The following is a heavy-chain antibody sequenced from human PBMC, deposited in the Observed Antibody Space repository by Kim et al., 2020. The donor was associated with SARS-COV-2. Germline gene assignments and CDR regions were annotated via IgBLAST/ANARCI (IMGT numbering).Heavy chain of an antibody. V-gene: IGHV3-30*18. Sequence: GGSLRLSCAASGFTFSSYGMHWVRQAPGKGLEWVAVISYDGSNKYYADSVKGRFTISRDNSKNTLYLQMNSLRAEDTAVYYCAKDLAAAGTAARDYYYGMDVWGQGTTVTVSS. CDR3: AKDLAAAGTAARDYYYGMDV. J-gene: IGHJ6*02. CDR1: GFTFSSYG. CDR2: ISYDGSNK. D-gene: IGHD6-13*01.